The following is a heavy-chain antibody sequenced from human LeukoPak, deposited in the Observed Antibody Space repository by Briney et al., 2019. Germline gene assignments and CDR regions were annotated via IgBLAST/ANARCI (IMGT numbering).Heavy chain of an antibody. D-gene: IGHD2-2*02. V-gene: IGHV1-69*13. Sequence: SVKVSCKASGGTFSSYAISWVRQAPGQGLEWMGGIIPIFGTANYAQKFQGRVTITADESTSTAYMELSSLRSEDTAVYFCARGYCSSTSCYNLIAPNYYYGMDVWGQGTTVTVSS. CDR3: ARGYCSSTSCYNLIAPNYYYGMDV. J-gene: IGHJ6*02. CDR1: GGTFSSYA. CDR2: IIPIFGTA.